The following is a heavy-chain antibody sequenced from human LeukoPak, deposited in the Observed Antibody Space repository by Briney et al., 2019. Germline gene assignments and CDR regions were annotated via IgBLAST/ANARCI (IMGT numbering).Heavy chain of an antibody. CDR1: GGSNNSYY. D-gene: IGHD1-1*01. Sequence: SETLSLTCTVSGGSNNSYYWSWIRQPPGKGLEWIGYTHPSGSTNYNPSLKSRVTISIDMSRNQFSLKLSSVTAADTAVYYCARKAPKNGWFDPWGQGTLVTVSS. V-gene: IGHV4-4*09. CDR2: THPSGST. CDR3: ARKAPKNGWFDP. J-gene: IGHJ5*02.